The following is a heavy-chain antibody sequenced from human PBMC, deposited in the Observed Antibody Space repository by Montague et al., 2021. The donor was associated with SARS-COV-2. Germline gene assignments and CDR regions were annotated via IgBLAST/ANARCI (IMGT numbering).Heavy chain of an antibody. Sequence: SETLSLTCTVSGGSISTYYWSWIRQPAGKGLEWIGRIFTSGTASYSPSLKSRVTMAVDTSENQFSLKLSSVTAADTAVFYCARLPDTSGRAWFDPWGQGTLVTVSS. V-gene: IGHV4-4*07. CDR3: ARLPDTSGRAWFDP. J-gene: IGHJ5*02. D-gene: IGHD3-22*01. CDR2: IFTSGTA. CDR1: GGSISTYY.